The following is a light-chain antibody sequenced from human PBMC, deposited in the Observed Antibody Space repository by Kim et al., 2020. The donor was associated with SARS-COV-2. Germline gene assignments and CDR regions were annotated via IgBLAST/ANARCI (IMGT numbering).Light chain of an antibody. CDR3: QQYNSSPVT. CDR2: KAS. CDR1: QGISSW. J-gene: IGKJ4*01. Sequence: AYVGDRVTITCRASQGISSWLAWYQQKPGKAPNLLIHKASSLESGVPSRFSGSGSGTEFTLTISSLQPDDFATYYCQQYNSSPVTFGGGTKVDIK. V-gene: IGKV1-5*03.